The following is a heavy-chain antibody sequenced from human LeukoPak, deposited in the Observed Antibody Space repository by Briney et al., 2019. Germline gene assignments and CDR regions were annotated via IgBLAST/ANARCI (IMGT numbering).Heavy chain of an antibody. J-gene: IGHJ6*03. Sequence: GGSLRLSCAASGLSFSGHTMNWVRQAPGKGLEWVSSISSSSSYIYYADSVKGRFTISRDNAKNTVSLQLNNLRIEDTALYYCAKTSLSDPSGHYYYMDVWGKGTTVTVSS. CDR2: ISSSSSYI. D-gene: IGHD3-3*01. CDR1: GLSFSGHT. CDR3: AKTSLSDPSGHYYYMDV. V-gene: IGHV3-21*01.